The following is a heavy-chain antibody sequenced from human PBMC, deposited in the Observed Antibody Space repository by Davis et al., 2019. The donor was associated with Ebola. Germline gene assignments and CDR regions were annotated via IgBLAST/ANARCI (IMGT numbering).Heavy chain of an antibody. J-gene: IGHJ4*02. Sequence: GSLRLSCAVYGGSFSGYYWSWIRQPPGKGLEWIGEINHSGSTNYNPSLKSRVTISVDTSKNQFSLKLSSVTAADTAVYYCARESHYFDYWGQGTLVTVSS. CDR3: ARESHYFDY. CDR1: GGSFSGYY. V-gene: IGHV4-34*01. CDR2: INHSGST.